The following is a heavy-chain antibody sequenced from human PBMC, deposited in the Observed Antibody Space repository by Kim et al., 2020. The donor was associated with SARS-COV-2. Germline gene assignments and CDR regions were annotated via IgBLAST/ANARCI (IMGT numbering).Heavy chain of an antibody. V-gene: IGHV3-30*04. J-gene: IGHJ4*02. D-gene: IGHD3-9*01. CDR1: GFTFSSYA. CDR3: ARDYDILTGYSIFDY. CDR2: ISYDGSNK. Sequence: GGSLRLSCAASGFTFSSYAMHWVRQAPGKGLEWVAVISYDGSNKYYADSVKGRFTISRDNSKNTLYLQMNSLRAEDTAVYYCARDYDILTGYSIFDYWGQGTLVTVSS.